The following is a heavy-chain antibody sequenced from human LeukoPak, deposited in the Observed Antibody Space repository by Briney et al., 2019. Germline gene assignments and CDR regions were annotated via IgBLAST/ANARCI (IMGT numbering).Heavy chain of an antibody. D-gene: IGHD1/OR15-1a*01. J-gene: IGHJ5*02. Sequence: SHTLSLTCAISGDSVSSNSAAWNWIRQSPSKGLEWLGRTYYRSKWYNDYAVSLKSRITITTDTSKNQFSLKLNAAAVEDTAVYYCARDPNIFSWFDPWGQGTLVTVSS. V-gene: IGHV6-1*01. CDR1: GDSVSSNSAA. CDR2: TYYRSKWYN. CDR3: ARDPNIFSWFDP.